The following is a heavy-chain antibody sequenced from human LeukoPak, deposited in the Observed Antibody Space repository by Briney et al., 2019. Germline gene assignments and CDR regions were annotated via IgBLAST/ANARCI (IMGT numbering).Heavy chain of an antibody. Sequence: PGGSLRLSCAASGFTFSSYAMSWVRQAPGKGLEWVSAISGSGGITYYADSVEGRFTIPRDNSKTTLYLKMNSLRAEDTAVYYCARRFGDYYGSGTFDYWGQGTLVTVSS. J-gene: IGHJ4*02. V-gene: IGHV3-23*01. D-gene: IGHD3-10*01. CDR3: ARRFGDYYGSGTFDY. CDR2: ISGSGGIT. CDR1: GFTFSSYA.